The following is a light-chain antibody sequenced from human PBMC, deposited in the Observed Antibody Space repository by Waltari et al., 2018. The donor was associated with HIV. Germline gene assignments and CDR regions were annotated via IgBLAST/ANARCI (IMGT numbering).Light chain of an antibody. CDR1: SRDIGTYNH. J-gene: IGLJ3*02. Sequence: QSALTQPASVSGSLGPSITISCIGSSRDIGTYNHVSWYQQYPDKAPLLLIRDVNTRHSGIPFRFSASKSGKTATLTISGLQAEDEADYYCSSYITTGTILFGGGTKVTVL. CDR3: SSYITTGTIL. V-gene: IGLV2-14*03. CDR2: DVN.